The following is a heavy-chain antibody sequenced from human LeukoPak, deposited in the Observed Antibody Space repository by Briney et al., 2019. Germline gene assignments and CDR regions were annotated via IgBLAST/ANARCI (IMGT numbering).Heavy chain of an antibody. Sequence: ASVKVSCKASGYTFTGYYMHWVRQAPGQGLEWMGWINPNSGGTNYAQKFQGRVTMTRDTSISTAYMELSRLRSDDTAVYYCARDQWELRSHLDPWGQGTLVTVSP. D-gene: IGHD1-26*01. CDR1: GYTFTGYY. V-gene: IGHV1-2*02. CDR2: INPNSGGT. J-gene: IGHJ5*02. CDR3: ARDQWELRSHLDP.